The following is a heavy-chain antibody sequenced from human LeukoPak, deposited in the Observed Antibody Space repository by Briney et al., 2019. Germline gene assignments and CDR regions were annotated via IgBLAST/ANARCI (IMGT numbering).Heavy chain of an antibody. Sequence: GGSLRLSCAASGFTFSSYAMHWVRQAPGKGLEWVAVISYDGSNKYYADSVKGRFTISRDNSKNTLYLQMNSLRAGDTAVYYCARSRNYCGGDCYSSSYFDYWGQGTLVTVSS. J-gene: IGHJ4*02. V-gene: IGHV3-30*01. D-gene: IGHD2-21*02. CDR3: ARSRNYCGGDCYSSSYFDY. CDR1: GFTFSSYA. CDR2: ISYDGSNK.